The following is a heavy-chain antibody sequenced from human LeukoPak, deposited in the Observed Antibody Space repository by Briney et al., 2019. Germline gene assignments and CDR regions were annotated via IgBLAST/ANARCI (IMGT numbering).Heavy chain of an antibody. CDR2: ISGSGGST. Sequence: GGSLRLSCAASGFTFSSYAMSWVRQAPGKGLEWVSAISGSGGSTYYADSVKGRFTISRDNSKNTLYLQMNSLRAEDTAVYYCARGSRYYYDSSALLEDYWGQGTLVAVSS. D-gene: IGHD3-22*01. V-gene: IGHV3-23*01. CDR3: ARGSRYYYDSSALLEDY. CDR1: GFTFSSYA. J-gene: IGHJ4*02.